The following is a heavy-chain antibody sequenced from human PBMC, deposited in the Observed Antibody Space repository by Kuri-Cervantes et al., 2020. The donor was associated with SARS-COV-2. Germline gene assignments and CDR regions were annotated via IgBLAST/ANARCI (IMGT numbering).Heavy chain of an antibody. Sequence: GESLKTSCAASGFTFSNYDMHWVRQAPGKGLEWVAVISYDGSNKYYADSVKGRVTISRDNSKNTLYLQMNSLRAEDTAVYYCARENIVVVPAASTENWFDPWGQGTLVTVSS. CDR3: ARENIVVVPAASTENWFDP. D-gene: IGHD2-2*01. V-gene: IGHV3-30-3*01. CDR2: ISYDGSNK. CDR1: GFTFSNYD. J-gene: IGHJ5*02.